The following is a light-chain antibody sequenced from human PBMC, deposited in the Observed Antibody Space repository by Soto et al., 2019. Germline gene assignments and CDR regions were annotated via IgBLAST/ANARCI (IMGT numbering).Light chain of an antibody. Sequence: DIVLTQSPATLSLSPGDRATLSCRASQNVNNYLAWYQQKPGQAPRLLIYDASNRATGIPARFSGSGSGTDFPLTISRLEAEDFAIYYCQQRLSWFTFGQGTRLEIK. CDR2: DAS. J-gene: IGKJ2*01. CDR3: QQRLSWFT. V-gene: IGKV3-11*01. CDR1: QNVNNY.